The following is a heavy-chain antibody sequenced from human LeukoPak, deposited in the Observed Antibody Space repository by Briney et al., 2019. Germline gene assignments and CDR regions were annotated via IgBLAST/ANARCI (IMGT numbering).Heavy chain of an antibody. V-gene: IGHV4-34*01. J-gene: IGHJ4*02. D-gene: IGHD5-24*01. CDR2: INHSGSS. CDR1: GGSFSGYY. CDR3: ARGLIDGLNSHSLDY. Sequence: SETLSLTCAVYGGSFSGYYWSWIRQPPGKGLEWIGEINHSGSSNYNPSLKSRVAISVDTSKNQFSLKLSSVTAADTAVYYCARGLIDGLNSHSLDYWAREPWSPSPQ.